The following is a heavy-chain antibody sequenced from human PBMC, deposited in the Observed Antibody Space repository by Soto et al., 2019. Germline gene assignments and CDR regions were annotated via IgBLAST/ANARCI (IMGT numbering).Heavy chain of an antibody. Sequence: QVQLVESGGGVVQPGRSLRLSCAASGFTFSSYGMHWVRQAPGKGLEWVAGISYDGSNKYYVDSVKGRFTISRDNSKNTLYLQMNSLRAEDTAVYYCAKGGWYFDLWGRGTLVTVSS. V-gene: IGHV3-30*18. CDR1: GFTFSSYG. J-gene: IGHJ2*01. CDR2: ISYDGSNK. CDR3: AKGGWYFDL.